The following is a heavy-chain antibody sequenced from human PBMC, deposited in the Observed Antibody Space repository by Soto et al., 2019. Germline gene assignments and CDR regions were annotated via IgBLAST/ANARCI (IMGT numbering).Heavy chain of an antibody. J-gene: IGHJ4*02. Sequence: GGPLRLSCAASAFTLSSNYMSWIRQAPGKGLWWVSVIYCCGSTYYADSVKGRFTISRDNSKNTLYLQMNSLRAEDTAVYYCARAKYSSSLFDYVRQGPLGTACS. CDR3: ARAKYSSSLFDY. V-gene: IGHV3-53*01. CDR1: AFTLSSNY. D-gene: IGHD6-13*01. CDR2: IYCCGST.